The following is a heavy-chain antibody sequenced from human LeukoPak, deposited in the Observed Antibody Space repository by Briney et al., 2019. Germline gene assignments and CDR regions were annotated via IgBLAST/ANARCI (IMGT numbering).Heavy chain of an antibody. J-gene: IGHJ3*02. CDR2: IYTSRST. D-gene: IGHD3-22*01. CDR3: ASASSGYYYVGEGAFDI. Sequence: SETLSLTCTVSGGSIRGGSYYWSWIRPPAGKGLEWIGRIYTSRSTNYNPSLKSRVTISVDTSKNQFSLKLSSVTAADTAVYYCASASSGYYYVGEGAFDIWGQGTMVTVSS. CDR1: GGSIRGGSYY. V-gene: IGHV4-61*02.